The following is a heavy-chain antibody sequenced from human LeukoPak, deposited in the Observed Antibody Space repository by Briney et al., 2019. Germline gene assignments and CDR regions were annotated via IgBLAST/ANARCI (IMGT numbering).Heavy chain of an antibody. V-gene: IGHV1-18*04. J-gene: IGHJ6*02. CDR3: ARDSSGWYERYYGMDV. CDR1: GYTFTGYY. Sequence: GASVKVSCKASGYTFTGYYMHWVRQAPGQGLEWMGWISAYNGNTNYAQKLQGRVTMTTDTSTSTAYMELRSLRSDDTAVYYCARDSSGWYERYYGMDVWGQGTTVTVSS. CDR2: ISAYNGNT. D-gene: IGHD6-19*01.